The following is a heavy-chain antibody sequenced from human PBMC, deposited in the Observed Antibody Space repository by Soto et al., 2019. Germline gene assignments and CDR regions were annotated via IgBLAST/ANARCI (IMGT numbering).Heavy chain of an antibody. J-gene: IGHJ6*02. CDR3: AKVSGSGWYYYYYGMDV. CDR2: ISYDGSNK. CDR1: GFTFSSYG. Sequence: GGSLRLSCAASGFTFSSYGMHWVCQAPGKGLEWVAVISYDGSNKYYADSVKGRFTISRDNSKNTLYLQMNSLRAEDTAVYYCAKVSGSGWYYYYYGMDVWGQGTTVTVSS. V-gene: IGHV3-30*18. D-gene: IGHD6-19*01.